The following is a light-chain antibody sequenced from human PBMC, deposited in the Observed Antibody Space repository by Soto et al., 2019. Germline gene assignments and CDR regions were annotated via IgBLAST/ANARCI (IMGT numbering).Light chain of an antibody. CDR3: QQYGSSGT. CDR2: GAS. Sequence: LLTHSPGTLSLSPGARATLYCRASQSVSNNYFAWYQQKPGQAPRLLIYGASNRATGIPDRCSGSGSGTDFTLTSSRLEPEDSAVYYRQQYGSSGTFGQGTKVDI. CDR1: QSVSNNY. J-gene: IGKJ1*01. V-gene: IGKV3-20*01.